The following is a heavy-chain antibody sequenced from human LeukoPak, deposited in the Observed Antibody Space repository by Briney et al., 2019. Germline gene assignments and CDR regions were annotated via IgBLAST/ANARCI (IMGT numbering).Heavy chain of an antibody. V-gene: IGHV4-34*01. D-gene: IGHD3-10*01. J-gene: IGHJ4*02. CDR2: INHSGST. Sequence: SETLSLTCAVYGGSFSGYCWSWIRQPPGKGLEWIGEINHSGSTNYNPSLKSRVTISVDTSKNQFSLKLSSVTAADTAVYYCARRFDAVLLWFGESSGGLDYWGQGTLVTVSS. CDR3: ARRFDAVLLWFGESSGGLDY. CDR1: GGSFSGYC.